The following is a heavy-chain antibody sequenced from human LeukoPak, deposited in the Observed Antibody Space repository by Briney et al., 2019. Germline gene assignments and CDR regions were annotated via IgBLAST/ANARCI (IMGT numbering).Heavy chain of an antibody. CDR1: GFTFSSYG. J-gene: IGHJ3*02. D-gene: IGHD5-12*01. CDR2: IRYDGSSK. V-gene: IGHV3-30*02. CDR3: AKVLASGYDSRWAFDI. Sequence: GGSLRLSCAASGFTFSSYGMHWVRQAPGKGLEWVAFIRYDGSSKYYADSVKGRFTISRDNSKNTLYLQMNSLRAEDTAVYYCAKVLASGYDSRWAFDIWGQGTMVTVSS.